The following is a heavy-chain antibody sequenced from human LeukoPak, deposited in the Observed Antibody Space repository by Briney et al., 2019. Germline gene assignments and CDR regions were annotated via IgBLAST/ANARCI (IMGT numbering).Heavy chain of an antibody. D-gene: IGHD2-2*01. Sequence: ASVKVSCKASGYTFTSYAMHWVRQAPGQRLEWMGWIDAGNGNTKYSQKLQGRVTITRDTSASTAYMELSSLRSEDTAVYYCARAPHIVVVPAAGWFDPWGQGTLVTVSS. J-gene: IGHJ5*02. CDR3: ARAPHIVVVPAAGWFDP. V-gene: IGHV1-3*01. CDR1: GYTFTSYA. CDR2: IDAGNGNT.